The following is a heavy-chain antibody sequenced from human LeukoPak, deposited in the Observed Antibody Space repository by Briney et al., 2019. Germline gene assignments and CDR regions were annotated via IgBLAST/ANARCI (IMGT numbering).Heavy chain of an antibody. CDR1: GFIFSSYW. Sequence: GGSLRLSCAASGFIFSSYWMSWVRQAPGKGLEWVAVISYDGSNKYYADSVKGRFTISRDNSKNTLYLQMNSLRAEDTAVYYCAAYYGSGRYLPLVWGQGTLVTVSS. CDR3: AAYYGSGRYLPLV. V-gene: IGHV3-30*03. J-gene: IGHJ4*02. CDR2: ISYDGSNK. D-gene: IGHD3-10*01.